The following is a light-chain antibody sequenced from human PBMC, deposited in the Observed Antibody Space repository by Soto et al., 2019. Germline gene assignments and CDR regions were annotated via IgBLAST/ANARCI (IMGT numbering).Light chain of an antibody. CDR1: QAVNTR. CDR2: LTS. CDR3: HQRQSRPRT. Sequence: IVLTQSPATLSSVPGDRVTLSCRASQAVNTRLAWYQHKPGQAPRLLIYLTSNRAAGIPARFSGSGSETDFTLTISDVEPEDFAVYYCHQRQSRPRTFGQGTKVDIK. J-gene: IGKJ1*01. V-gene: IGKV3-11*01.